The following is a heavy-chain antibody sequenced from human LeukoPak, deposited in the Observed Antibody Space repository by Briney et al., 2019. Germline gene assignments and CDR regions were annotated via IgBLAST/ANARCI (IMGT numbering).Heavy chain of an antibody. Sequence: SGGSLRLSCAASGFTVSSNYMSWVRQAPGKGLEWVSVIYSGGTTYYADSVRGRFTISRDNSKNTLYLQMNSLRAEDTAVYYCAKDFLVAARDGRYYFDYWGQGTLVTVSS. CDR1: GFTVSSNY. V-gene: IGHV3-53*01. J-gene: IGHJ4*02. D-gene: IGHD6-6*01. CDR3: AKDFLVAARDGRYYFDY. CDR2: IYSGGTT.